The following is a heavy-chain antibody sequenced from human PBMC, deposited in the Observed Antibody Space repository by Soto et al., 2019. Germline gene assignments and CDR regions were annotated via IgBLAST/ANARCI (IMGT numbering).Heavy chain of an antibody. CDR2: INHRGRT. CDR3: TRSGDYAWFDP. Sequence: QVQLQQWGAGLLKPSETLSLTCAVYVGSFSGHYWNWVRQPPGKGLEWIGEINHRGRTNYNPSLKSRVTISVDTSKNQFSLNLNSVTAADTAVYYCTRSGDYAWFDPWSQGTPVIVSA. J-gene: IGHJ5*02. D-gene: IGHD4-17*01. V-gene: IGHV4-34*01. CDR1: VGSFSGHY.